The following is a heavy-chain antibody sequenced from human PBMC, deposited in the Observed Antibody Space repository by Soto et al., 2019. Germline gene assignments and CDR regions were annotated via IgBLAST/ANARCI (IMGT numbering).Heavy chain of an antibody. J-gene: IGHJ4*02. D-gene: IGHD3-22*01. V-gene: IGHV4-30-4*01. CDR1: GGSISSGDYY. Sequence: QVQLQESGPGLVKPSQTLSLTCTVSGGSISSGDYYWSWIRQPPGKGLEWIGYIYYSGSTYYNPSLKSRVTISVDTSKNQFSLKLSAVTAADTAVYYCARSGSSGYYYWGGMDDWGQGTLVTVSS. CDR2: IYYSGST. CDR3: ARSGSSGYYYWGGMDD.